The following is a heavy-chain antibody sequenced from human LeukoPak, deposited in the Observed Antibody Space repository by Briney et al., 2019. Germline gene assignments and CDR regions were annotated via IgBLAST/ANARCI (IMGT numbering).Heavy chain of an antibody. CDR1: GHTFTSYY. CDR2: INPSGGST. D-gene: IGHD6-25*01. Sequence: ASVKVSCKASGHTFTSYYMHWVRQAPGQGLEWMGIINPSGGSTSYAQKFQGRVTMTRDTSTSTVYMELSSLRSEDTAVYYCARRAQAPHSSDYYYYMDVWGKGTTVTVSS. V-gene: IGHV1-46*01. CDR3: ARRAQAPHSSDYYYYMDV. J-gene: IGHJ6*03.